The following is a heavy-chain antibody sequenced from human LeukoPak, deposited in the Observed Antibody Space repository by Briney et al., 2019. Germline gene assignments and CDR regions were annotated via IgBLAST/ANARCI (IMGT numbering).Heavy chain of an antibody. D-gene: IGHD6-19*01. CDR2: IYYSGST. CDR1: GGSISSSSYY. J-gene: IGHJ3*02. Sequence: KPSETLSLTCTVSGGSISSSSYYWGWIRQPPGKGMEWIGSIYYSGSTYYNPSLKSRVTISVDTSKNQFSLKLSSVTAADTAVYYCARDPPSGYSSGWSGAFDIWGQGTMVTVSS. CDR3: ARDPPSGYSSGWSGAFDI. V-gene: IGHV4-39*07.